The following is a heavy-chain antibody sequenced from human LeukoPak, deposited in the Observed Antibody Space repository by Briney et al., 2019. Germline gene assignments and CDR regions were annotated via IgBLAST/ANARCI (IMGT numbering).Heavy chain of an antibody. CDR2: FDPEDGET. D-gene: IGHD3-22*01. V-gene: IGHV1-24*01. J-gene: IGHJ4*02. CDR3: AAELYDSSGYNY. CDR1: GYTLTELS. Sequence: ASVKVSCKVSGYTLTELSMHWVRQAPGKGLEWMGGFDPEDGETIYAQKFQGRVTMTEDTSTDTAYMELSSLRSEDTAVYYCAAELYDSSGYNYWGQGTLVTVSS.